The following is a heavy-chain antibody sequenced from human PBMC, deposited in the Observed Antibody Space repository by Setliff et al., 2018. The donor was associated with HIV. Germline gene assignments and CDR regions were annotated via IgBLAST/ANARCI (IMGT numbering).Heavy chain of an antibody. Sequence: GGSLRLSCAASGFTFSNHWMHWVRQAPGNGMEWVAVIASHGNWHDYAASVKGRFTISRDTSRNTLYLQMNSLRVEDSALYYCARENNFDYWGQGTLVTVSS. V-gene: IGHV3-30*03. CDR2: IASHGNWH. CDR1: GFTFSNHW. J-gene: IGHJ4*02. CDR3: ARENNFDY.